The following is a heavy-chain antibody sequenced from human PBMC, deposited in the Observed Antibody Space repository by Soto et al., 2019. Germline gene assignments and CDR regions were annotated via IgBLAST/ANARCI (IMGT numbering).Heavy chain of an antibody. CDR3: ASFMTTVTTSRYYGMDV. V-gene: IGHV1-69*06. Sequence: SVKVSCKASGGTFSSYAISWVRQAPGQGLEWMGGIIPIFGTANYAQKFQGRVTITADKSTSTAYMELSSLRSEDTAVYYCASFMTTVTTSRYYGMDVWGQGTTVTVSS. D-gene: IGHD4-4*01. J-gene: IGHJ6*02. CDR2: IIPIFGTA. CDR1: GGTFSSYA.